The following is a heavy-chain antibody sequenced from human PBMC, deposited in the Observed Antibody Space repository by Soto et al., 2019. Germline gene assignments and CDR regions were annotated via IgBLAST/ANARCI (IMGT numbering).Heavy chain of an antibody. V-gene: IGHV3-7*04. J-gene: IGHJ6*04. D-gene: IGHD1-26*01. Sequence: EVQLVESGGGSVQPGGSLRLSCAASGFTFSRYWMSWVRQAPGKGLEWVANIKQDGSEKYYVDSVKGRFTISRDNVXNXXYLQRNSLRAGDTAVYYCARGIVGETHDYDYGMDVWGKGTTVNVSS. CDR1: GFTFSRYW. CDR3: ARGIVGETHDYDYGMDV. CDR2: IKQDGSEK.